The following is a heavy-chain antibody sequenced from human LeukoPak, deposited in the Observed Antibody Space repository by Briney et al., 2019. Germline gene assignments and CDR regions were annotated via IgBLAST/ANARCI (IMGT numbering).Heavy chain of an antibody. V-gene: IGHV4-34*01. CDR2: IDHDGDA. J-gene: IGHJ6*02. D-gene: IGHD1-14*01. Sequence: SETLSLTCAIHGVPFSNYCWSWIRQSPGRELEWIVDIDHDGDATHNPSLRSRIGTAIDTSKNQFSLRLKSVTAADTAVYYCVRAEKVERATLTFNWVRPERRYYSGLDVWGQGSAVIVSS. CDR3: VRAEKVERATLTFNWVRPERRYYSGLDV. CDR1: GVPFSNYC.